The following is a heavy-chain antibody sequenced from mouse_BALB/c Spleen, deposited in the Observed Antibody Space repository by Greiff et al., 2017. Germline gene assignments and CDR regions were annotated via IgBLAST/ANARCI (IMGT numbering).Heavy chain of an antibody. Sequence: EVQLQESGPGLVKPSQSLSLTCTVTGYSITSDYAWNWIRQFPGNKLEWMGYISYSGSTSYNPSLKSRISITRDTSKNQFFLQLNSVTTEDTATYYCAREEIQVRAMDYWGQGTSVTVSS. CDR2: ISYSGST. D-gene: IGHD2-14*01. V-gene: IGHV3-2*02. J-gene: IGHJ4*01. CDR1: GYSITSDYA. CDR3: AREEIQVRAMDY.